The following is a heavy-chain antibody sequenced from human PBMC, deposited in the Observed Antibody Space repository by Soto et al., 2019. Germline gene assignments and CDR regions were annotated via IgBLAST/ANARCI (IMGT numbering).Heavy chain of an antibody. J-gene: IGHJ6*02. V-gene: IGHV4-59*01. CDR3: ARAAMGYQLWSPGEYYYYGMDV. Sequence: SETLSLTCTVSGGSISSYYWSWVRQPPGKGLEWIGYIYYSGSTNYNPSLKSRVTISVDTSKNQFSLKLSSVTAADTAVYYCARAAMGYQLWSPGEYYYYGMDVWGQGTTVTVSS. CDR1: GGSISSYY. D-gene: IGHD5-18*01. CDR2: IYYSGST.